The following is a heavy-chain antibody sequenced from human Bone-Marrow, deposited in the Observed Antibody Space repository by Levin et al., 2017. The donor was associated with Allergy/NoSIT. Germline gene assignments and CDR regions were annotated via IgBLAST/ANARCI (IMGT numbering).Heavy chain of an antibody. D-gene: IGHD6-6*01. Sequence: PSQTLSLTCAISGDSVSSNSAAWNWIRQSPSRGLEWLGRTYYRSKWYNDYAVSVKSRITINPDTSKNQFSLQLNSVTPEDTAVYYCAAHSSSSEGLSVSWYFDRWGRGTLVTVSS. J-gene: IGHJ2*01. V-gene: IGHV6-1*01. CDR1: GDSVSSNSAA. CDR2: TYYRSKWYN. CDR3: AAHSSSSEGLSVSWYFDR.